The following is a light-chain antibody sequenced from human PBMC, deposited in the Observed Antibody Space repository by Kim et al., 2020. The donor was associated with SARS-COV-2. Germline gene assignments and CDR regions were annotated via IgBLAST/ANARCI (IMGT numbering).Light chain of an antibody. V-gene: IGLV2-8*01. CDR2: EVS. CDR1: SSDVGGYNY. CDR3: SSYAGSPVV. Sequence: PGQSVTISCTGTSSDVGGYNYGSWYQQHPGKAPKLMIYEVSKRPSGVPDRFSGSKSGNTASLTVSGLQAEDEADYYCSSYAGSPVVFGGGTQLTVL. J-gene: IGLJ2*01.